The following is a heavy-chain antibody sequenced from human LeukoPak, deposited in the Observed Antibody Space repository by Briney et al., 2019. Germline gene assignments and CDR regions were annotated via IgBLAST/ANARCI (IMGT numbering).Heavy chain of an antibody. V-gene: IGHV4-59*01. CDR2: IYYSGST. CDR3: ARRMVVDSGRNYYYYGMDV. CDR1: GGSISSYY. Sequence: SETLSLTCTVSGGSISSYYWSWIRQPPGKGLEWIGYIYYSGSTNYNPSLESRVTISVDTSKNQFSLKLSSVTAADTAVYYCARRMVVDSGRNYYYYGMDVWGKGTTVTVSS. D-gene: IGHD3-10*01. J-gene: IGHJ6*04.